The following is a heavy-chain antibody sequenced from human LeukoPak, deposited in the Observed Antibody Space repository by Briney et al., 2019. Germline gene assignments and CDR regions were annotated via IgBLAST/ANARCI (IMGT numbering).Heavy chain of an antibody. V-gene: IGHV4-34*01. CDR1: GGSFSGYY. CDR3: ARVMLGVYCGGDCYRDDAFDI. J-gene: IGHJ3*02. D-gene: IGHD2-21*02. Sequence: SETLSLTCAVYGGSFSGYYWSWIRQPPGKGLEWIGEINHSGSTNYNPSLTSRVTISVDTSKNQFSLKLSSVTAADTAVYYCARVMLGVYCGGDCYRDDAFDIWGQGTMVTVSS. CDR2: INHSGST.